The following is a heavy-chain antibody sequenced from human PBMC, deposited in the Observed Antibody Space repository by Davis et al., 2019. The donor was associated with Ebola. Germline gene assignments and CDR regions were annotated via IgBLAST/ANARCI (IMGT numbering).Heavy chain of an antibody. Sequence: ASVKVSCKASGYTFTSYGISWVRQAPGQGLEWMGWISAYNGNTNYAQKLQGRVTMTTDTSTSTAYMELSSLRSEDTAVYYCARVREYSSGWRDYYYYYGMDVWGQGTTVTVSS. J-gene: IGHJ6*02. CDR1: GYTFTSYG. D-gene: IGHD6-19*01. V-gene: IGHV1-18*01. CDR2: ISAYNGNT. CDR3: ARVREYSSGWRDYYYYYGMDV.